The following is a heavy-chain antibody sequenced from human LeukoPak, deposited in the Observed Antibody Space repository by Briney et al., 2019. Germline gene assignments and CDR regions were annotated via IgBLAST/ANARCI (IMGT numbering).Heavy chain of an antibody. CDR2: FDPEDGET. V-gene: IGHV1-24*01. CDR1: GYTLTELS. D-gene: IGHD3-22*01. Sequence: ASVKVSCKVSGYTLTELSMHWVRPAPGKGLEWMGGFDPEDGETIYAQKFQGRVTMTEDTSTDTAYMELSSLRSEDTAVYYCATGTTYYYDSSGYYAHWGQGTLVTVSS. CDR3: ATGTTYYYDSSGYYAH. J-gene: IGHJ4*02.